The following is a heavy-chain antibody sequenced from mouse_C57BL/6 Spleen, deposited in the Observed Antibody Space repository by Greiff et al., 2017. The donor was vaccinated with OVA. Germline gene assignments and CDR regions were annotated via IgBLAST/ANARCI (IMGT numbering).Heavy chain of an antibody. CDR1: GYTFTSYT. CDR3: AREGWLLRFAY. Sequence: VQLQESGAELARPGASVKMSCKASGYTFTSYTMPWVKQRPGQGLEWIGYINPSSGYTKYNQKFKDKATLTADKSSSTAYMQLSSLTSEDSAVYYCAREGWLLRFAYWGQGTLVTVSA. J-gene: IGHJ3*01. D-gene: IGHD2-3*01. V-gene: IGHV1-4*01. CDR2: INPSSGYT.